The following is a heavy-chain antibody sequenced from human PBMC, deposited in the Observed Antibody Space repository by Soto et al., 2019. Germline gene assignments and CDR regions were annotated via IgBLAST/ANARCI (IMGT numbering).Heavy chain of an antibody. CDR1: GESLSGYF. Sequence: SETLSLTCAVYGESLSGYFWSWIRQAPGQGVEWIGEINHSGNTNYNPSLKSRVTMSVDTFKKQFSLKLSSVTAADTAVYYCARLGGNYDFWSGYHYYYAMDVWGQGTAVTVSS. CDR2: INHSGNT. CDR3: ARLGGNYDFWSGYHYYYAMDV. J-gene: IGHJ6*01. V-gene: IGHV4-34*01. D-gene: IGHD3-3*01.